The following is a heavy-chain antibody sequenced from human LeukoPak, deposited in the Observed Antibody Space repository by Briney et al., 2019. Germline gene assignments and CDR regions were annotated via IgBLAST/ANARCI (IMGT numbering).Heavy chain of an antibody. CDR2: ITGSGGST. CDR3: ARDGWNDG. J-gene: IGHJ4*02. Sequence: GGSLRLSCAASGFTFSTYAMTWVRQAPGKGLEWVSAITGSGGSTYYADSVKGRFTISRDNAKNSLYLQMNSLRAEDTAVYYCARDGWNDGWGQGTLVTVSS. CDR1: GFTFSTYA. V-gene: IGHV3-23*01. D-gene: IGHD1-1*01.